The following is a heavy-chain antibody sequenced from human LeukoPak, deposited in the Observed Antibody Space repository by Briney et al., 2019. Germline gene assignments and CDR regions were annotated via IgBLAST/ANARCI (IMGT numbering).Heavy chain of an antibody. CDR2: ISSSSSYI. CDR1: GFTFSSYS. CDR3: ASHRGPDYYGSGSYYNAYFDC. D-gene: IGHD3-10*01. Sequence: GGSLRLSCAASGFTFSSYSMNWVRQAPGKGLEWVSSISSSSSYIYYADSVKGRFTISRDNAKNSLYLQMNSLRAEDTAVYYCASHRGPDYYGSGSYYNAYFDCWGQGTLVTVSS. V-gene: IGHV3-21*01. J-gene: IGHJ4*02.